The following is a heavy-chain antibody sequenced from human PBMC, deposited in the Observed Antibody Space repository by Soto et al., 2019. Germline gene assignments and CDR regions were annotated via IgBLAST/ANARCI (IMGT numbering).Heavy chain of an antibody. V-gene: IGHV4-39*01. CDR3: ARPYYDILTGYYTFFDY. D-gene: IGHD3-9*01. CDR1: GGSISSSSYY. J-gene: IGHJ4*02. CDR2: IYYSGST. Sequence: SETLSLTCTVSGGSISSSSYYWGWIRQPPGKGLEWIGSIYYSGSTYYNPSLKSRVTISVDTSKNQFSLKLSSVTAADTAVYYCARPYYDILTGYYTFFDYWGQGTLVTVSS.